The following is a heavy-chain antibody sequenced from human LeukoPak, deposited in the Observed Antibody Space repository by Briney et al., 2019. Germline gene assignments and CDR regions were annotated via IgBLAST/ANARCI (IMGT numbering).Heavy chain of an antibody. V-gene: IGHV3-7*03. CDR3: AREDWYHLDY. CDR2: IKPDGSDK. J-gene: IGHJ4*02. D-gene: IGHD3/OR15-3a*01. CDR1: RFTFSNSW. Sequence: GGSLRLSCVVSRFTFSNSWVTWVRQAPGKGLEWVATIKPDGSDKYYVDSVKGRFTISRDNAKNSLYLQMNSLRIEDTAVYYCAREDWYHLDYCGQGTLVIVSS.